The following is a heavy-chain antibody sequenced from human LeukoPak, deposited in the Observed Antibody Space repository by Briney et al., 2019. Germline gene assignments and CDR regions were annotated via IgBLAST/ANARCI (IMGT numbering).Heavy chain of an antibody. D-gene: IGHD3-9*01. V-gene: IGHV3-66*01. CDR1: GFTVSSNY. CDR3: ARSQRYYDILTGPFDY. CDR2: IYSGGST. Sequence: GGSLRLSCAASGFTVSSNYMSWVRQAPGKGLEWVSVIYSGGSTYYADSAKGRFTISRDNSKNTLYLQMNSLRAEDTAVYYCARSQRYYDILTGPFDYWGQGTLVTVSS. J-gene: IGHJ4*02.